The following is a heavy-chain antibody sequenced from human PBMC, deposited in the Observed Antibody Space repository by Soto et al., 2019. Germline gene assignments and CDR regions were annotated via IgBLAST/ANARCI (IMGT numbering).Heavy chain of an antibody. Sequence: GGSLRLSCAASGFTFSSYAMSWVRQAPGKGLEWVSAISGSGGSTYYADSVKGRFTISRDNSKNTLYLQMNSLRAEDTAVYYCANGRGVIYYYYGMDVWGQGTTVTVSS. V-gene: IGHV3-23*01. CDR3: ANGRGVIYYYYGMDV. J-gene: IGHJ6*02. D-gene: IGHD3-10*01. CDR2: ISGSGGST. CDR1: GFTFSSYA.